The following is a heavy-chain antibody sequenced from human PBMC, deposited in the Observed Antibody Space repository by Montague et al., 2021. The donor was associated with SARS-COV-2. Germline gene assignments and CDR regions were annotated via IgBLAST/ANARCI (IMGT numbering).Heavy chain of an antibody. D-gene: IGHD3-9*01. V-gene: IGHV3-30*04. CDR2: ISYDGSNK. CDR3: ARESSSRYYDILTGYDYYYYMDV. CDR1: GFTFSSYA. J-gene: IGHJ6*03. Sequence: SLRLSCAASGFTFSSYAMHWVRQAPGKGLEWAAVISYDGSNKYYVDSVKGRFTISRDNSKNTLYLQMNSLRAEDTAVYYCARESSSRYYDILTGYDYYYYMDVWGKGTTVTVSS.